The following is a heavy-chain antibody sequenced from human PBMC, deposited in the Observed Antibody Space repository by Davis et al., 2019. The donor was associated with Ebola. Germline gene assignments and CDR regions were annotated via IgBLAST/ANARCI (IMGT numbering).Heavy chain of an antibody. Sequence: GESLKISCAASGFTLSRYSMNWVRQAPGKGLEWVSYISSTGSTIKNADSVKGRFTISRDNSMNTLHLQMNSLRVEDTAIYYCAKDTSNVWFDVWGQGTMVTVSS. CDR2: ISSTGSTI. V-gene: IGHV3-48*01. J-gene: IGHJ3*01. CDR1: GFTLSRYS. CDR3: AKDTSNVWFDV. D-gene: IGHD1-26*01.